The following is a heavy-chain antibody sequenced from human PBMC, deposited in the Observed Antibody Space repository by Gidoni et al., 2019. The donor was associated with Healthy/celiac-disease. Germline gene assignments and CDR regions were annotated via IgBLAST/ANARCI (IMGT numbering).Heavy chain of an antibody. V-gene: IGHV3-30*18. CDR1: GFTFSSYG. J-gene: IGHJ4*02. CDR2: ISYDGNNK. Sequence: QVQLVESGGGVVQPGRSLRLSCAASGFTFSSYGMPWVRQAPGKGLEWVAVISYDGNNKYYADSVKGRFTISRDNSKNTLYLQMNSLRVEDTAVFYCAKDFEWSLDSWGQGTLVAVSS. CDR3: AKDFEWSLDS. D-gene: IGHD3-3*01.